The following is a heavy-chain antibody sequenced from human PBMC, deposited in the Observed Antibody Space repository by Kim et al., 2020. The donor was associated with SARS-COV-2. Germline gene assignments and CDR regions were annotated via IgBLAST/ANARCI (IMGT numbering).Heavy chain of an antibody. D-gene: IGHD3-22*01. Sequence: GESLKISCNGSGYSFTSYCIGLVRQMPGEGLEWMGIIYPGDSDTIYSPSFQGQVTISADKSISTAYLQWSSLTASDSATYYCARHRWASSGTWYYYYGMDVWGQGTTVTASS. CDR1: GYSFTSYC. CDR2: IYPGDSDT. J-gene: IGHJ6*01. V-gene: IGHV5-51*01. CDR3: ARHRWASSGTWYYYYGMDV.